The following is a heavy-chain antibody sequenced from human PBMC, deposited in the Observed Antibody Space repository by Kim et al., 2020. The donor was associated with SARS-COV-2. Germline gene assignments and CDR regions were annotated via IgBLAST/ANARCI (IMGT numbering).Heavy chain of an antibody. Sequence: SETLSLTCAVYGGSFSGYYWSWIRQPPGKGLEWIGEINHSGSTNYNPSLKSRVTISVDTSKNQFSLKLSSVTAADTAVYYCARGGSGYNSLTVYYFDYWGQGTLVTVSS. CDR2: INHSGST. V-gene: IGHV4-34*01. CDR3: ARGGSGYNSLTVYYFDY. CDR1: GGSFSGYY. D-gene: IGHD1-1*01. J-gene: IGHJ4*02.